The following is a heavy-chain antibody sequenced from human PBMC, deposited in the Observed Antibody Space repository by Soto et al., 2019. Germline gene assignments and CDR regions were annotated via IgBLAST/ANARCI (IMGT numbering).Heavy chain of an antibody. V-gene: IGHV3-30*18. CDR1: GFTFSSYG. CDR3: SKSPNGGDNWFDP. Sequence: QVQLVESGGGVVQPGRSLRLSCAASGFTFSSYGMHWVRQAPGKGLEWVAVISYDGSNKYYADSVKGRFTISRDNSKNTLYLQMNSLRAEDTAVYYCSKSPNGGDNWFDPWGQGTLVTVSS. D-gene: IGHD2-8*01. J-gene: IGHJ5*02. CDR2: ISYDGSNK.